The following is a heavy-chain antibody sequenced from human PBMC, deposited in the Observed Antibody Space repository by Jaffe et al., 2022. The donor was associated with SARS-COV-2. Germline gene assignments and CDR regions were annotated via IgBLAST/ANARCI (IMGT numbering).Heavy chain of an antibody. CDR1: GFTFSSHW. CDR3: ARVSSSGGGSADY. D-gene: IGHD2-15*01. CDR2: IKQDGSGK. Sequence: EVQLVESGGGLVQPGGSLRLSCAGSGFTFSSHWMSWVRQAPGKGLEWVAKIKQDGSGKYYVDSVKGRFTISRDNAKNSLYLQMNSLRAEDTAVYYCARVSSSGGGSADYWGQGTLVTVSS. J-gene: IGHJ4*02. V-gene: IGHV3-7*01.